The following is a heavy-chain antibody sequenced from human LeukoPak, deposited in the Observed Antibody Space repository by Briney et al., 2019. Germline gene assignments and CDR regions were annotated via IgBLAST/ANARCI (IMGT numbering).Heavy chain of an antibody. CDR1: GGSFSGYY. D-gene: IGHD3-22*01. V-gene: IGHV4-34*01. J-gene: IGHJ4*02. CDR2: INHSGST. Sequence: PSETLSLTCAVYGGSFSGYYWSWIRQPPGKGLEWIGEINHSGSTNYNPSLKSRVTISVDTSKNQFSLKLSSVTAADTAVYYCASRSELYYYDSSDYGRGYFDYWGQGTLVTVSS. CDR3: ASRSELYYYDSSDYGRGYFDY.